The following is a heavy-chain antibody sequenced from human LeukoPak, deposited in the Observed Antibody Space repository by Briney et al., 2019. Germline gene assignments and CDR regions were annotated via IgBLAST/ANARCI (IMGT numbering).Heavy chain of an antibody. CDR2: IYSGGST. CDR1: GFTVSSNY. V-gene: IGHV3-53*01. CDR3: VREYYDSSGPDWFDP. Sequence: GGSLRLSCAASGFTVSSNYMSWVRQAPGKGLEWVSVIYSGGSTYYAESVKGRFTSSRDNSKNTVSLQMNSLRAEDTAVYYCVREYYDSSGPDWFDPWGQGTLVTVSS. D-gene: IGHD3-22*01. J-gene: IGHJ5*02.